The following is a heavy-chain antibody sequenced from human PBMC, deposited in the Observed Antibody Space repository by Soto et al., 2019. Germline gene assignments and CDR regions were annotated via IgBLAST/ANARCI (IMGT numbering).Heavy chain of an antibody. V-gene: IGHV3-23*01. CDR3: AKGFSGHYYDF. J-gene: IGHJ4*02. CDR1: GF. Sequence: EVQVLESGGGLVQPGGSLRLSCAASGFMSWVRQAPGKGLEWVSAISDYGANTYYVDSVKGRFTISRDNAKNTLYLQMNSLRAEDPAVYYCAKGFSGHYYDFRGQGTLVTVSS. D-gene: IGHD3-22*01. CDR2: ISDYGANT.